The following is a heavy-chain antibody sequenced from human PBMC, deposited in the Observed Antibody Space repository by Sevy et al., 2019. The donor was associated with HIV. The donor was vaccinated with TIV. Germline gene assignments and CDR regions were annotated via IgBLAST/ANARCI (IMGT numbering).Heavy chain of an antibody. V-gene: IGHV3-23*01. Sequence: GGFLRLSCATSDFTFSAYEMSWVRQAPGKGLEWVSTISARGDSRYHAASVIGRFTISRDNYKSTLYLQMNSLRADDTAVYYCARYIERDYDFWSGFYFDSWGHGTLVTVSS. CDR1: DFTFSAYE. D-gene: IGHD3-3*01. CDR2: ISARGDSR. CDR3: ARYIERDYDFWSGFYFDS. J-gene: IGHJ4*01.